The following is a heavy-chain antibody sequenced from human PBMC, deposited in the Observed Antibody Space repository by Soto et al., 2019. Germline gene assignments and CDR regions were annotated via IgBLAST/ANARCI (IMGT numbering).Heavy chain of an antibody. Sequence: VQLVESGVGVVQPGRSLRLFCVASGSTFSSYGMHWVRQVPGKGPEWVAVIWYDGSNKYYGESVKGRFSISRDNSKNTLYLDINSLRTEDTAVYYCARDGGSHGPSYFDSWGQGSLVIVSS. CDR3: ARDGGSHGPSYFDS. J-gene: IGHJ4*02. CDR1: GSTFSSYG. V-gene: IGHV3-33*01. CDR2: IWYDGSNK. D-gene: IGHD3-16*01.